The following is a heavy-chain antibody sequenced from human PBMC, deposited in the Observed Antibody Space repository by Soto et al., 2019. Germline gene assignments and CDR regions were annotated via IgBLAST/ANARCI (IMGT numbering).Heavy chain of an antibody. CDR2: ISAYNGNT. D-gene: IGHD6-19*01. CDR1: GYTFTSYG. Sequence: QVQLVQSGAEVKKPGASVKVSCKASGYTFTSYGISWVRQAPGQGLEWMGWISAYNGNTNYAQKLQGRVTMTTDASTSTAYIELRSQRPDDTAVYYCARDPLGETVAGPLEAFDIWGQGTMVTVSS. J-gene: IGHJ3*02. CDR3: ARDPLGETVAGPLEAFDI. V-gene: IGHV1-18*01.